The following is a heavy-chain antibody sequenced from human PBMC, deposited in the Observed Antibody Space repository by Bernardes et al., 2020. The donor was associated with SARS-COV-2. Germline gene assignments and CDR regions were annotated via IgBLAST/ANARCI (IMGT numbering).Heavy chain of an antibody. CDR3: VRDILRPRIFGLRRFTFSDY. Sequence: VGSLRLSCAASGFTFSNYGMSWVRQAPGKGLEWVSSIRGSGGEMDLADSVKGRFTLSRDISKNTLYLQMNSLRAEDTAEYYCVRDILRPRIFGLRRFTFSDYWGPGTLVTVSS. V-gene: IGHV3-23*01. J-gene: IGHJ4*02. D-gene: IGHD3-10*01. CDR2: IRGSGGEM. CDR1: GFTFSNYG.